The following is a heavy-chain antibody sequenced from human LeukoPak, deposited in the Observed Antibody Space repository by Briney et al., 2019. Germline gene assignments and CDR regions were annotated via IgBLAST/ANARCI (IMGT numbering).Heavy chain of an antibody. Sequence: PGGSLRLSCAASGFTFSSYAMHWVRQAPGKGLECVSVISSNGGSTYYANSVKGRFTISRDNSKNTLYLQMGSLRAEDMAVYYCARGAIAVAGTVFDYWGQGTLVTVSS. D-gene: IGHD6-19*01. V-gene: IGHV3-64*01. CDR2: ISSNGGST. CDR1: GFTFSSYA. J-gene: IGHJ4*02. CDR3: ARGAIAVAGTVFDY.